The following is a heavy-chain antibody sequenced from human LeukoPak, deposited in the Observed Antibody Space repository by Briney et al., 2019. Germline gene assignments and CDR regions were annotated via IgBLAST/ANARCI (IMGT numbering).Heavy chain of an antibody. CDR2: MNPNSGNT. J-gene: IGHJ4*02. CDR3: ARVTRDSSSPLDY. CDR1: GYTFTSYD. D-gene: IGHD6-6*01. Sequence: GASVKLSCKASGYTFTSYDINWVRQATGQGLEWMGWMNPNSGNTGYAQKFQGRVTMTRNTAIGTAYMELSSLRSEDTAAYYCARVTRDSSSPLDYWGQRTLVTVSS. V-gene: IGHV1-8*01.